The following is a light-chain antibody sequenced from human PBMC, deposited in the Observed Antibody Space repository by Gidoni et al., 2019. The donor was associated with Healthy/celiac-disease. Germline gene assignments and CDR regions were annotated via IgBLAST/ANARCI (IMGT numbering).Light chain of an antibody. V-gene: IGKV1-33*01. CDR2: DAS. CDR1: QDISHY. Sequence: DIQMTQSPSSLSASVGDRVTITCQASQDISHYLNWYQQKPGKAPKLLIYDASNLETGFPSRFSGSGSGTDFTFTISSLQTEDIATYYCQQYDNLPYTFGQGTKLEIK. J-gene: IGKJ2*01. CDR3: QQYDNLPYT.